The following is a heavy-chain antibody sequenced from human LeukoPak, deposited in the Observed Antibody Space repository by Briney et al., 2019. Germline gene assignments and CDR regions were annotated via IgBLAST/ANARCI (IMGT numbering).Heavy chain of an antibody. Sequence: GGSLRLSCAASGFTFSIYSMNWVRQAPGKGLEWVSSLSSSSSYIYYADSVKGRFNISRDNAKNSLYRQMNSRRAEDTAVYYGARETDRYCSSASCYGYYYYGMDVWGRGTTVTVSS. J-gene: IGHJ6*02. CDR3: ARETDRYCSSASCYGYYYYGMDV. CDR1: GFTFSIYS. D-gene: IGHD2-2*01. CDR2: LSSSSSYI. V-gene: IGHV3-21*01.